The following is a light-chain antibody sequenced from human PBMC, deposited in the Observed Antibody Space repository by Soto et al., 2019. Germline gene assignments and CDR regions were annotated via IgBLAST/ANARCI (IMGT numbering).Light chain of an antibody. CDR2: GAS. CDR1: QSLSSSS. V-gene: IGKV3-11*01. CDR3: QQRSNWPPIT. Sequence: PGDRSSLSCMASQSLSSSSLAWYQQKPGQAPRLLIYGASTRAAGIPARFSGSGSGTDFALTISSLEPEDFAVYYCQQRSNWPPITFGQGTRLEIK. J-gene: IGKJ5*01.